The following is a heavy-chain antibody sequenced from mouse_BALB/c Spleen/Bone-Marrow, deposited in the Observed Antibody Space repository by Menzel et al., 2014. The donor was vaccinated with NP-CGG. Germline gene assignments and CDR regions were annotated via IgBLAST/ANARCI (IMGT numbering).Heavy chain of an antibody. CDR2: IYPGDGDT. V-gene: IGHV1-87*01. D-gene: IGHD1-2*01. Sequence: VQRVESGAELARPGASVKLSCKASGYTFTSYWMQGVKQRPGQGLEWIGAIYPGDGDTRYTQKFKGKATLTADKSSSTAYMQLSSLASEDSAVYYCARRDYGIRENYYAMDYWGQGTSVTISS. J-gene: IGHJ4*01. CDR1: GYTFTSYW. CDR3: ARRDYGIRENYYAMDY.